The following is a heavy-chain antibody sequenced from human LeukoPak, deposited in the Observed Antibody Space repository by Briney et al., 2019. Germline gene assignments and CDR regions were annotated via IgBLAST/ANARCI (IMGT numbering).Heavy chain of an antibody. CDR3: AREPKRPIVGAHFDY. D-gene: IGHD1-26*01. J-gene: IGHJ4*02. Sequence: PSETLSLTCTVSGGSISSYYWSWIRQPAGKGLEWIGRIYTSGSTNYNPSLKSRVTMSVDTSKNQFSLKLSSVTAADTAVYYCAREPKRPIVGAHFDYWGQGTLVTVSS. CDR1: GGSISSYY. V-gene: IGHV4-4*07. CDR2: IYTSGST.